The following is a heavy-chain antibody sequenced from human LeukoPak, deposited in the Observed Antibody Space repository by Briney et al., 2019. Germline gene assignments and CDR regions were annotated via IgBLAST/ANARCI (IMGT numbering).Heavy chain of an antibody. CDR1: GFTFSSYG. J-gene: IGHJ4*02. CDR2: ISYDGSNK. CDR3: AKDLRSGWESDIDY. V-gene: IGHV3-30*18. D-gene: IGHD6-19*01. Sequence: GRSLRLSCAATGFTFSSYGMHWVRQARGKGLEWVAVISYDGSNKYYADSVKGRFTISRDNSKNTLYLQMNSLRAEDTAVYYCAKDLRSGWESDIDYWGQGTLVTVSS.